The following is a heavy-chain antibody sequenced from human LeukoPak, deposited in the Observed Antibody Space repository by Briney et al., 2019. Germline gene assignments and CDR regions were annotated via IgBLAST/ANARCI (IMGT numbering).Heavy chain of an antibody. D-gene: IGHD5-18*01. Sequence: SVKVSCKASGGTFSSYAISWVRQAPGQGLEWMGGIIPIFGTADYAQKFQGRVTITTDESTSTAYMELSSLRSEDTAVYYCVRGGGYSYGDFDYWGQGTLVTVSS. CDR3: VRGGGYSYGDFDY. CDR2: IIPIFGTA. V-gene: IGHV1-69*05. J-gene: IGHJ4*02. CDR1: GGTFSSYA.